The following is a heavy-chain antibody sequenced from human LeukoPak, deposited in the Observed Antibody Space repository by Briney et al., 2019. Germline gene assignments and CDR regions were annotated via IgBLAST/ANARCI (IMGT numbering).Heavy chain of an antibody. CDR2: ISYDGSNK. D-gene: IGHD1-26*01. J-gene: IGHJ4*02. CDR1: GFIFSSYA. Sequence: GGSLRLSCAASGFIFSSYAMHWVRQAPGKGLEWVAVISYDGSNKYYADSVKGRFTISRDNSKNTLYLQMNSLRAEDTAVYYCASGRLLDYWGQGTLVTVSS. CDR3: ASGRLLDY. V-gene: IGHV3-30*04.